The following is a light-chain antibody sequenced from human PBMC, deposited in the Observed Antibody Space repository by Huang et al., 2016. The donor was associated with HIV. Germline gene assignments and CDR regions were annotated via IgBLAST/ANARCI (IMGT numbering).Light chain of an antibody. J-gene: IGKJ1*01. V-gene: IGKV1-39*01. CDR1: QSITTY. CDR3: QRSHTAPWT. CDR2: GAS. Sequence: DIQMIQSPSSLYASVGDRVTITCRESQSITTYVNWYQQRPGEAPRLLLYGASTLQRSDPSRFGGRGSGTHFTLTITCLRPEEFASYFCQRSHTAPWTFGRGTRV.